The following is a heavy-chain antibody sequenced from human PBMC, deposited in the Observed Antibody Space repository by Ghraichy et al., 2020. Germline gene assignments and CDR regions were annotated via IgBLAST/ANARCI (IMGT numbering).Heavy chain of an antibody. Sequence: GGSLRLSCAASGFTFSSYSMNWVRQAPGKGLEWVSYITSTSYTIHYADSVKGRFTISRDNAKNSLYLQMTSLRDEDTAVYYCVRQDMAAAGTGFDPWGQGTLVTVSS. CDR3: VRQDMAAAGTGFDP. J-gene: IGHJ5*02. V-gene: IGHV3-48*02. D-gene: IGHD6-13*01. CDR1: GFTFSSYS. CDR2: ITSTSYTI.